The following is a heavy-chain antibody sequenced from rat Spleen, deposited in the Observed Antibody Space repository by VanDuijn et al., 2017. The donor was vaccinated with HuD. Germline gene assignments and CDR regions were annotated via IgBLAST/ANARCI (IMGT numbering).Heavy chain of an antibody. CDR2: ISSGGNT. CDR1: GFSLTSYT. Sequence: QVQLKESGPGLVQPSQTLSLTCTVSGFSLTSYTVSWVRQPPGKGLEWIAAISSGGNTYYNSALKSRLSISRDTSKNHIFLKMNSLQSEDTTTYYCARDPYSRAFDYWGQGVMVTVSS. D-gene: IGHD1-2*01. J-gene: IGHJ2*01. V-gene: IGHV2-6*01. CDR3: ARDPYSRAFDY.